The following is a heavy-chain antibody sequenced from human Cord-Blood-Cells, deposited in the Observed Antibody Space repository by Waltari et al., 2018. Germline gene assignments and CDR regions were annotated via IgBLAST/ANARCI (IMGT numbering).Heavy chain of an antibody. CDR3: GSETGDSDACDI. V-gene: IGHV1-2*02. D-gene: IGHD7-27*01. Sequence: QVQLVQSGAEVKKPAASVKVSCKASGYTFTGYYMHWVRQAPGQALEWMGWINPNSGGTNYARKFQGRVTITRDTSSSTAYSGLSRLGSEDTAVYYCGSETGDSDACDIWGQGTMVTVSS. J-gene: IGHJ3*02. CDR1: GYTFTGYY. CDR2: INPNSGGT.